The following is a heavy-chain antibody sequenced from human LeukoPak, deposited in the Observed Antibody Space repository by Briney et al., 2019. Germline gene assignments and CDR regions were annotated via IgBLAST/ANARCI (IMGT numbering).Heavy chain of an antibody. CDR3: ARDPDILTGVAYDF. V-gene: IGHV3-7*05. D-gene: IGHD3-9*01. CDR2: INQDGSKK. CDR1: GFSFSSDW. J-gene: IGHJ3*01. Sequence: QTRGSLRLSCAASGFSFSSDWMNWVRQAPGKGLEWVANINQDGSKKYYVDSVKGRFTISRDNAKNSLYLQMNSLRAEDTAVYYCARDPDILTGVAYDFWGQGTMVTVSS.